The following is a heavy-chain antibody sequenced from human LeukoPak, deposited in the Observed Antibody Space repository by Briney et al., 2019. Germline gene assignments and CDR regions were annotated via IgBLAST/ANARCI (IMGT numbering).Heavy chain of an antibody. CDR2: ISSSGSSI. Sequence: GGSLRLSCAASGFTFSSYEMNWVRQAPGKGLEWVSYISSSGSSIYYADSVKGRFTISRDNSKNTLYLQLKSLRAEDTAVYYCARTDETAPAEDLQHWGQGTLVTVSS. CDR3: ARTDETAPAEDLQH. V-gene: IGHV3-48*03. J-gene: IGHJ1*01. CDR1: GFTFSSYE. D-gene: IGHD2-21*02.